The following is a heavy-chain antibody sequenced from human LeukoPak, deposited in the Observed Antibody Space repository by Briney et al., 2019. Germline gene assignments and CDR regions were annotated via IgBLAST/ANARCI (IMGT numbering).Heavy chain of an antibody. J-gene: IGHJ4*02. CDR2: VAHSGST. CDR1: GGSISSNKW. D-gene: IGHD3-22*01. Sequence: SGTLSLTCAVSGGSISSNKWWSWLRQAPGKGLEWLGEVAHSGSTNYNPSLKSRVTISVDTSKNQFSLKLSSVTAADTAVYYCAREGSSGSVNRLDYWGQGTLVTVSS. CDR3: AREGSSGSVNRLDY. V-gene: IGHV4-4*02.